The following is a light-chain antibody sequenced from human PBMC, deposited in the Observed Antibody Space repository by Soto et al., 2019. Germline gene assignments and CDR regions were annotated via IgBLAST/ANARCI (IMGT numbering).Light chain of an antibody. V-gene: IGLV2-11*01. CDR3: GSYSSTTTREV. CDR1: ISDVGGYNY. J-gene: IGLJ1*01. CDR2: DVS. Sequence: QSVLTQPRSVSGSPGQSVTISCTGTISDVGGYNYVSWYQHLPGKVPKLMIYDVSKRPSGVPDRFSGSKSGNTASLTISGLQAEDEADYYCGSYSSTTTREVFGTGTKVHRP.